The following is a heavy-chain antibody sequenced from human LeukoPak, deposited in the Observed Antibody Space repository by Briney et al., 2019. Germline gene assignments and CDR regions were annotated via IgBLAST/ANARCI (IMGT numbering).Heavy chain of an antibody. D-gene: IGHD3-16*01. CDR3: ARDMIILQS. V-gene: IGHV3-7*04. CDR2: IKQDGSEK. J-gene: IGHJ5*02. Sequence: GSLRLSCSASGFIFSNYWMTWVRQAPVKGLEWVANIKQDGSEKYYVDSVKGRFTISRENAKKSLYLQMNSLRAEDTAVYFCARDMIILQSWGQGTLVTVSS. CDR1: GFIFSNYW.